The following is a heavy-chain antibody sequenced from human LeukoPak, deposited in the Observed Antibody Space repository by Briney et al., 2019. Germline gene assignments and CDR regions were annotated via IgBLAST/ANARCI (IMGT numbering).Heavy chain of an antibody. V-gene: IGHV1-69*06. Sequence: ASVTVSFKASGGTFSSYAISWVRQAPGQGLQWMGGIIPIFGTANYAQKFQGRVTITADKSTSTAYMELSSLRSEDTAVYYCARGFSIAAAGHWGQGTLVTVSS. CDR2: IIPIFGTA. CDR3: ARGFSIAAAGH. J-gene: IGHJ4*02. D-gene: IGHD6-13*01. CDR1: GGTFSSYA.